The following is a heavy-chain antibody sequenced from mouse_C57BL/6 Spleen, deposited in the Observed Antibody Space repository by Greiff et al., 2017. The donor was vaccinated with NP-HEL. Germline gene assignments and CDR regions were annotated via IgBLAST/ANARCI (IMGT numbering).Heavy chain of an antibody. CDR2: IDPSDSYT. Sequence: QVQLQQPGAELVKPGASVKLSCKASGYTFTSYWMQWVKQRPGQGLEWIGEIDPSDSYTNYNQKFKGKATLTVDTSSSTAYMQLSSLTSEDSAVYYCARRHYGSSYFDYWGQGTTLTVSS. D-gene: IGHD1-1*01. CDR3: ARRHYGSSYFDY. CDR1: GYTFTSYW. J-gene: IGHJ2*01. V-gene: IGHV1-50*01.